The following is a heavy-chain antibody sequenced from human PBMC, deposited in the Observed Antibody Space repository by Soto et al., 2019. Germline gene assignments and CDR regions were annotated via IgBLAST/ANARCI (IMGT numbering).Heavy chain of an antibody. CDR2: ITSSTTTI. D-gene: IGHD2-2*01. CDR1: GFTISDYS. V-gene: IGHV3-48*04. Sequence: EVQLVESGGGLVQPGGSLRLSCAASGFTISDYSMNWVRQAPGKGLEWLSFITSSTTTIYYADSVKGRFTISRDNAKNSLYLQMNSLRAEDTAVYYCARDLSGSSTSCLDYWGQGTLVTVSS. CDR3: ARDLSGSSTSCLDY. J-gene: IGHJ4*02.